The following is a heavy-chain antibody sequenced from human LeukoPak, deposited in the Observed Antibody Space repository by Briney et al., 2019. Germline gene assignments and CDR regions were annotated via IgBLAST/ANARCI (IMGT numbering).Heavy chain of an antibody. CDR2: INQDGSER. V-gene: IGHV3-7*01. Sequence: GGSLRLSCAASGFTFTKYWMTWVRQDPGKGLEWVANINQDGSERFYVDSVKGRFTISRDNAKNSLYLQMNSLRAEDTAVYYCAREGYDILTGYYEAFDYWGQGTLVTVSS. J-gene: IGHJ4*02. CDR3: AREGYDILTGYYEAFDY. D-gene: IGHD3-9*01. CDR1: GFTFTKYW.